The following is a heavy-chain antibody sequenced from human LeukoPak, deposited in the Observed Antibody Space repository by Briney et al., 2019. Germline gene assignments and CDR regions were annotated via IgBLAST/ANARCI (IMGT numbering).Heavy chain of an antibody. CDR1: GGFIRSYY. CDR2: IYYSGST. D-gene: IGHD3-3*01. V-gene: IGHV4-59*01. J-gene: IGHJ5*02. Sequence: SETLSLTCTVSGGFIRSYYWSWIRQPPGKGLEWIGYIYYSGSTNYNPSLKSRVTISVDTSKNQFSLKLSSVTAADTAVYYCARVHSEDYDFWSGYQENWFDPWGQGTLVTVSS. CDR3: ARVHSEDYDFWSGYQENWFDP.